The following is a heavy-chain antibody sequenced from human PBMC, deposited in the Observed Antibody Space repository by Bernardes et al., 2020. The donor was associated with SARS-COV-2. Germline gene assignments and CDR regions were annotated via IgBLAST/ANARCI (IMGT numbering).Heavy chain of an antibody. CDR3: VRVFGRGTSPSNGADY. Sequence: GGSLRLSCAASGFNFDDYGMSWVRQAPGKGLEWVSGINWSGSSTSYADSVKGRFTISRDNAKNSLYLQMNSLRAEDTALYNCVRVFGRGTSPSNGADYWGQGTLVTVSS. D-gene: IGHD4-4*01. J-gene: IGHJ4*02. V-gene: IGHV3-20*01. CDR2: INWSGSST. CDR1: GFNFDDYG.